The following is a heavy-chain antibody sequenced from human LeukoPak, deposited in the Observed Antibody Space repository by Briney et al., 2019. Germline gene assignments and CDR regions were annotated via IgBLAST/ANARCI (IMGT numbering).Heavy chain of an antibody. Sequence: GGSLRLSCAASGFTFSSYWMSWVRQAPGKGLEWVANIKQDGSEKYYVDSVKGRLTISRDNAKNSLYPQMNSLRVEDTAVYYCARTPRIMGAILSGMDVWGQGTTVTVSS. J-gene: IGHJ6*02. D-gene: IGHD1-26*01. CDR1: GFTFSSYW. V-gene: IGHV3-7*01. CDR3: ARTPRIMGAILSGMDV. CDR2: IKQDGSEK.